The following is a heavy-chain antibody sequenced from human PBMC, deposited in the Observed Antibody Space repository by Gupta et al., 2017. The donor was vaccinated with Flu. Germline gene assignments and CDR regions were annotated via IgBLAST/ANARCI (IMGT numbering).Heavy chain of an antibody. Sequence: QVQLVQSGAEVKRPGASVRVSCKASGYVFNSHGITWVRQVPGQGLEWMGWISPYNGQKNLEQKFQGRVTMLTDTSTTTAYMELRSLRPDDTATYYCARDLREFLFWSGHYRGGYGMDAWGQGTTVTVSS. CDR1: GYVFNSHG. D-gene: IGHD3-3*01. CDR3: ARDLREFLFWSGHYRGGYGMDA. V-gene: IGHV1-18*01. CDR2: ISPYNGQK. J-gene: IGHJ6*02.